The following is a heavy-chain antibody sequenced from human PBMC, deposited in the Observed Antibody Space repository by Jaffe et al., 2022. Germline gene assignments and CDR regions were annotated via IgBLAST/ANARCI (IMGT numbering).Heavy chain of an antibody. D-gene: IGHD2-15*01. CDR1: GGTFSSYT. J-gene: IGHJ4*02. Sequence: QVQLVQSGAEVKKPGSSVKVSCKASGGTFSSYTISWVRQAPGQGLEWMGRIIPILGIANYAQKFQGRVTITADKSTSTAYMELSSLRSEDTAVYYCASGAVVKGGNKKGALDYWGQGTLVTVSS. V-gene: IGHV1-69*02. CDR2: IIPILGIA. CDR3: ASGAVVKGGNKKGALDY.